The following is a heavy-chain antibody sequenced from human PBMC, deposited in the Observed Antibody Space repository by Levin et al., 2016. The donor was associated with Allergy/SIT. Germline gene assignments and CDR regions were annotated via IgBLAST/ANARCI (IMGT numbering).Heavy chain of an antibody. D-gene: IGHD1-26*01. J-gene: IGHJ4*02. CDR2: IWYDGSNK. Sequence: GESLKISCAASGFTFSSYGMHWVRQAPGKGLEWVAVIWYDGSNKYYADSVKGRFTISRDNSKNTLYLQMNSLRAEDTAVYYCARGSPSQWELLLGPKFDYWGQGTLVTVSS. CDR1: GFTFSSYG. CDR3: ARGSPSQWELLLGPKFDY. V-gene: IGHV3-33*01.